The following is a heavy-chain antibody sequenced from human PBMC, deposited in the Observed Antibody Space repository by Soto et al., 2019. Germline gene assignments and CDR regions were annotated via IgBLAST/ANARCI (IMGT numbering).Heavy chain of an antibody. CDR1: GGSFSGYY. CDR3: ARPQGVRYHNWFDP. J-gene: IGHJ5*02. D-gene: IGHD3-9*01. Sequence: SETLSLTCAVYGGSFSGYYWSWIRQPPGKGLEWIGEINHSGSTNYNPSLKSRVTISVDTSKNQFSLKLSSVTAADTAVYYCARPQGVRYHNWFDPWGQGTLVTVSS. V-gene: IGHV4-34*01. CDR2: INHSGST.